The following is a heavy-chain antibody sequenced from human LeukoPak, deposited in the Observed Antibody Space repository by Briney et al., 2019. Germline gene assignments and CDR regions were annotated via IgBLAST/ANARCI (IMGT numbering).Heavy chain of an antibody. CDR2: IYYSGST. CDR1: GGSISSYS. Sequence: SETLSLTCNVSGGSISSYSWSWIRQPPGKGLEWIGYIYYSGSTNYNPSLKSRVTISVDTSKNQFSLKLSSVTAADTAVYYCARLKVGYFDYWGQGTLVTVSS. J-gene: IGHJ4*02. D-gene: IGHD3-3*01. CDR3: ARLKVGYFDY. V-gene: IGHV4-59*08.